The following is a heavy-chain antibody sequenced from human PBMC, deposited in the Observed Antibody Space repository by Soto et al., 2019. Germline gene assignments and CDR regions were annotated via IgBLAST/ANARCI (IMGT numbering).Heavy chain of an antibody. Sequence: GGSLRLSCAASGFTFSSYWMSWVRQAPGKGLEWVANINNDGSEKYYVDSLKGRFTISRDNGKNSLYLQMNSLRAEDTAVYYCARDSYADFWSATVGYGVDVWGQGTTVTVSS. V-gene: IGHV3-7*03. D-gene: IGHD3-3*01. CDR1: GFTFSSYW. CDR3: ARDSYADFWSATVGYGVDV. CDR2: INNDGSEK. J-gene: IGHJ6*02.